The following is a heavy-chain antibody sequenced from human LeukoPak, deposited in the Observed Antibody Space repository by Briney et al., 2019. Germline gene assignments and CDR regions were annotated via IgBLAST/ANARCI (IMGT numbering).Heavy chain of an antibody. CDR3: ARVDGHAHWFDH. J-gene: IGHJ5*02. Sequence: PGGSLRLSCAASGFTFSSYAMHWVRQAPGKGLEWVANIKQDGSEKYCMDSVKGRFTVSRDNAKNSLYLQMNSLRAEDTAVYHCARVDGHAHWFDHRGQGTLVTVSS. V-gene: IGHV3-7*03. CDR1: GFTFSSYA. CDR2: IKQDGSEK.